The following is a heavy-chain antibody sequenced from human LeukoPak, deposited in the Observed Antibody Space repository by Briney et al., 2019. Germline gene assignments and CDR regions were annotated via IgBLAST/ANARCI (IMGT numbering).Heavy chain of an antibody. Sequence: ASVKVSCKASGGTFNSYAISWVRQAPGQGLEWMGGIIPMSTIVNYAQSFQGRVTITADESTSTAYMELSSLRSDDTAVYYCARTYYYDSSGYYYYYYMDVWGEGTTVTISS. CDR3: ARTYYYDSSGYYYYYYMDV. J-gene: IGHJ6*03. CDR2: IIPMSTIV. CDR1: GGTFNSYA. V-gene: IGHV1-69*13. D-gene: IGHD3-22*01.